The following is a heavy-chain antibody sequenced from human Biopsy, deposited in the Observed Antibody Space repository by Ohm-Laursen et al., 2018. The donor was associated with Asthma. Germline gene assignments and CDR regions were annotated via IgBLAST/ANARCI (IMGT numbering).Heavy chain of an antibody. D-gene: IGHD2-2*01. V-gene: IGHV1-69*01. J-gene: IGHJ4*02. CDR2: INSVFGTT. CDR1: GGTFNAYV. CDR3: ARKAGSCISRTCYSLDF. Sequence: SSVKVSCKSLGGTFNAYVIGWVRQAPGQGLEWMGGINSVFGTTTYPQKFQDRVTITSDDSTSTVYMELSSLRSEDTAVYYCARKAGSCISRTCYSLDFWGQGTLVTVSS.